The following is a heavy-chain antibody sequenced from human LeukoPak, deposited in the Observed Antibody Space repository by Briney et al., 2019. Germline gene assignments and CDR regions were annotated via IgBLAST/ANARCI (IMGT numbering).Heavy chain of an antibody. CDR2: IYYSGST. CDR1: GGSISSYY. V-gene: IGHV4-59*08. J-gene: IGHJ6*02. D-gene: IGHD6-19*01. Sequence: SETLSLTCTVSGGSISSYYWSWIRQPPGKGLEWIGYIYYSGSTNYNPSLKSRVTISVDTSKNQFSLKLSSVTAADTAVYYCARCRGSGWLSLGDYYYGMDVWGQGTTVTVSS. CDR3: ARCRGSGWLSLGDYYYGMDV.